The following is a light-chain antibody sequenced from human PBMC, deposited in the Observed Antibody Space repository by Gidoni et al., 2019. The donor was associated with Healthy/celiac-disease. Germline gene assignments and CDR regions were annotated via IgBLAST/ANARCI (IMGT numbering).Light chain of an antibody. CDR3: QQYYSYPGT. V-gene: IGKV1-8*01. J-gene: IGKJ1*01. CDR1: QGISSY. CDR2: AAS. Sequence: IRMTPSPSSFSASTGDRVTIPCLASQGISSYLAWYQQKPGKAPKLLIYAASTLQIGVPSRLSGSGSGTDFTLTISCLQSEDFATYYCQQYYSYPGTFGQGTKVEIK.